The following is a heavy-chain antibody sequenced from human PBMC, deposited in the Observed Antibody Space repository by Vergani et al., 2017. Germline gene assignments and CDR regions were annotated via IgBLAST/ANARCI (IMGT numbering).Heavy chain of an antibody. J-gene: IGHJ6*02. Sequence: QVQLQESGPGLVKPPGTLSLTCAVSGDSISSNNCWTWVRQPPGKGLEWIGEICHTEDTKYSPSLKSRVTVSVDESRNLFSLRLNSVTAADTAVYYCARASGSYPYYYGMDVWGQGTTVTVSS. V-gene: IGHV4-4*03. CDR1: GDSISSNNC. D-gene: IGHD1-26*01. CDR2: ICHTEDT. CDR3: ARASGSYPYYYGMDV.